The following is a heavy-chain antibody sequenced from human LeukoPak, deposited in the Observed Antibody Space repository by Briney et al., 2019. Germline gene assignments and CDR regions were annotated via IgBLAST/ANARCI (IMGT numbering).Heavy chain of an antibody. Sequence: LPGGSLRLSCAASGFTFSSYAMSWVRQAPGKGLEWVSAISGSGGSTYYADSVKGRFTISRDNSKNTLYLQMNSLRAEDTAVYYCAKAPYYYDNSDYWKVPFDIWGQGTMVIVSS. J-gene: IGHJ3*02. CDR1: GFTFSSYA. V-gene: IGHV3-23*01. D-gene: IGHD3-22*01. CDR2: ISGSGGST. CDR3: AKAPYYYDNSDYWKVPFDI.